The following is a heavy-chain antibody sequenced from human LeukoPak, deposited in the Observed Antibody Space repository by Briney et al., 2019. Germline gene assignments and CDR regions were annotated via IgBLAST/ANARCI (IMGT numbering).Heavy chain of an antibody. Sequence: PSETLSLTCSVSGGSISNYYWSWIRQPAGKGLEWIGRIYPSGSTNYNPSLKSRVTISGDKSKNQFSLKMSSVTAADTAVYYCARVGGDCGGDCYHYYSMDVWGKGTMVTVSS. CDR2: IYPSGST. CDR3: ARVGGDCGGDCYHYYSMDV. V-gene: IGHV4-4*07. CDR1: GGSISNYY. D-gene: IGHD2-21*02. J-gene: IGHJ6*03.